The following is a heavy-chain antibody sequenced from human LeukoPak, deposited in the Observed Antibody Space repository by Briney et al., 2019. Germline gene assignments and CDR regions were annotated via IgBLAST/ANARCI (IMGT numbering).Heavy chain of an antibody. CDR3: ARERLNTMGDAFDL. CDR1: GFTLSDFE. V-gene: IGHV3-69-1*02. CDR2: TRPDGTS. Sequence: GGSLRLSCAVSGFTLSDFEMNWVRQAPGMGLEWLSYTRPDGTSEYAESVRGRFTISRDAANNLLYLQMNSLRDDDTALYYCARERLNTMGDAFDLWGQGTTVTVSS. J-gene: IGHJ3*01. D-gene: IGHD3-3*01.